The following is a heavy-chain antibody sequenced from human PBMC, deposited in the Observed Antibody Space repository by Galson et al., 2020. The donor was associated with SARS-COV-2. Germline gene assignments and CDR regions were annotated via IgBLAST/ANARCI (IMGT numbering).Heavy chain of an antibody. CDR3: ARPYSGGYFWYFDY. Sequence: TGGSLRLSCAASGYTFSSYAMHWVRQAPGKGLEWVAVISYDGSNKYYADSVKGRFTISRDNSKNTLYLQMSSLRAEDTAVYYCARPYSGGYFWYFDYWGQGTLVTVSS. CDR1: GYTFSSYA. CDR2: ISYDGSNK. V-gene: IGHV3-30-3*01. J-gene: IGHJ4*02. D-gene: IGHD1-26*01.